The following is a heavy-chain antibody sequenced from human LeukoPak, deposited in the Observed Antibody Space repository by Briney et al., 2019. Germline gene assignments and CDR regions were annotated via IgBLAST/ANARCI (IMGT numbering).Heavy chain of an antibody. CDR2: IRYDGSNK. CDR3: ARDLIVEGTAILGY. Sequence: TGGSLRLSCAASGFTFSSYGMHWVRQAPGKGLEWVAFIRYDGSNKYYADSVKGRFTISRDNSKNTLYLQMNSLRAEDTAVYYCARDLIVEGTAILGYWGQGTLVTVSS. V-gene: IGHV3-30*02. D-gene: IGHD1-26*01. J-gene: IGHJ4*02. CDR1: GFTFSSYG.